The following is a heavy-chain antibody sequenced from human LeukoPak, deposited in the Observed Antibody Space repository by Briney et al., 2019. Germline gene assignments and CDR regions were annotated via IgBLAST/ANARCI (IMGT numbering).Heavy chain of an antibody. Sequence: GGSLRLSCAASGFTFSSYAMSWVRQAPGKGLEWVSAISGSGGSTYYADSVRGRFTISRGNSKNTLYLQMNSLRAEDTAVYYCAKEGGSGWFLDYWGQGTLVTVSS. J-gene: IGHJ4*02. CDR3: AKEGGSGWFLDY. CDR1: GFTFSSYA. CDR2: ISGSGGST. D-gene: IGHD6-19*01. V-gene: IGHV3-23*01.